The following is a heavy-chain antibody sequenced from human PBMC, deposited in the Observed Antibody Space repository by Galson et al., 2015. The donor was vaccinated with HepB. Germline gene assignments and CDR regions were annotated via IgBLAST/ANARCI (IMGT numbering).Heavy chain of an antibody. Sequence: LRLSCAASGFTFSAYSMNWVRQAPGKGLEWVSYISSSSTTIYYADSVKGRFTISSDNAKNSLFLQMDSLRADDTAVYYCAGDSLRGSSNSLYNWFDPWGQGTLVTVSS. CDR2: ISSSSTTI. V-gene: IGHV3-48*01. D-gene: IGHD6-13*01. CDR1: GFTFSAYS. CDR3: AGDSLRGSSNSLYNWFDP. J-gene: IGHJ5*02.